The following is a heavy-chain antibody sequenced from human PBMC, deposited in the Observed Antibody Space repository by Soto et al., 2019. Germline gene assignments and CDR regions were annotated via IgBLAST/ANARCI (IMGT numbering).Heavy chain of an antibody. J-gene: IGHJ6*02. CDR2: IIPVFGSA. Sequence: SVKVSCKASGDTFSSYSITWVRQAPGQGLEWMGGIIPVFGSANYAQKFQGRVTITADESTSTAYMELSSLRSQDTAVYFCSIGDGWNWRYYDMEVWGQGTTVTVSS. D-gene: IGHD1-1*01. CDR1: GDTFSSYS. V-gene: IGHV1-69*13. CDR3: SIGDGWNWRYYDMEV.